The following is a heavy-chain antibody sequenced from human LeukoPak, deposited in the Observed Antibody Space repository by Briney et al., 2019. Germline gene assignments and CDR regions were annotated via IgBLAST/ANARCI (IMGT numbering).Heavy chain of an antibody. CDR2: IIPIFGTA. CDR3: AITGSHRGFDP. J-gene: IGHJ5*02. CDR1: GGTFSNYA. V-gene: IGHV1-69*13. D-gene: IGHD1-14*01. Sequence: SVKVSCKASGGTFSNYAISWVRQAPGQGLEWMGGIIPIFGTANYAQKFQGRVTITADESTSTAYMKLSSLIFEDTAVYYCAITGSHRGFDPWGQGTLVTVSS.